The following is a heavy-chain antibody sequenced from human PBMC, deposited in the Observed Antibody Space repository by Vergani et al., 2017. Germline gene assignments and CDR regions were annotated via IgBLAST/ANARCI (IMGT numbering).Heavy chain of an antibody. CDR3: ASRVSANGGLDT. V-gene: IGHV3-23*01. CDR1: GFTFTSYG. CDR2: ISASGGST. Sequence: EVQLLESGGGLVQPGESLRLSCTVSGFTFTSYGISWVRQAPGKGLEWVSGISASGGSTYYTDSVKGRFIISRDISKNTLYLQMNNLRADDTAVYYCASRVSANGGLDTWGQGTLVTVSS. D-gene: IGHD2-15*01. J-gene: IGHJ5*02.